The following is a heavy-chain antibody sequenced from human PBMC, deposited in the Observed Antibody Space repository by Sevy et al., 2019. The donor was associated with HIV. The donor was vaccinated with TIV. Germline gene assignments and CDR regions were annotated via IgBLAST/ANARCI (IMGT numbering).Heavy chain of an antibody. CDR3: AKRGGQYDLGMDV. J-gene: IGHJ6*02. Sequence: GGSLRLSCVASGFTFSSFEMNWVRQAPGKGLEWVSSISTSGSNRDYADSLKGRVTISRDNAKTSLYLQMNSLRAEDTAIYCCAKRGGQYDLGMDVWGQGTTVTVSS. CDR2: ISTSGSNR. D-gene: IGHD1-1*01. V-gene: IGHV3-48*03. CDR1: GFTFSSFE.